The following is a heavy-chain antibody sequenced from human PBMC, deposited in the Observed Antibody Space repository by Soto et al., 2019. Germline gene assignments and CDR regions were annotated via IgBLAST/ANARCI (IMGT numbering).Heavy chain of an antibody. CDR3: ARVGDILTGYYVYYYYGMDV. CDR1: GVTFSSYA. D-gene: IGHD3-9*01. Sequence: ASVKVSCKASGVTFSSYAISWVRQAPGQGLEWMGGIIPIFGTANYAQKFQGRVTITADESTSTACMELSSLRSEDTAVYYCARVGDILTGYYVYYYYGMDVWGQGTTVTVSS. CDR2: IIPIFGTA. J-gene: IGHJ6*02. V-gene: IGHV1-69*13.